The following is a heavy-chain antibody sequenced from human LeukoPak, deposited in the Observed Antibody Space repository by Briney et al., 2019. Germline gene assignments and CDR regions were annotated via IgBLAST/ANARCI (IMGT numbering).Heavy chain of an antibody. V-gene: IGHV3-20*04. CDR1: GFTFSSYA. CDR2: ISGSGGST. D-gene: IGHD6-19*01. Sequence: GGSLRLSCAASGFTFSSYAMSWVRQAPGMGLEWVSAISGSGGSTGYADSVKGRFTISRDNAKNSLYLQMNSLRAEDTALYYCARVKSGSGWYDAFDIWGQGTMVTVSS. CDR3: ARVKSGSGWYDAFDI. J-gene: IGHJ3*02.